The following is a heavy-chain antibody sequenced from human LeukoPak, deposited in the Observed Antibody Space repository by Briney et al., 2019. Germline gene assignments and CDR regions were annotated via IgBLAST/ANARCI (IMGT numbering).Heavy chain of an antibody. V-gene: IGHV3-23*01. CDR3: AKDHDLVVLITLDY. D-gene: IGHD3-22*01. J-gene: IGHJ4*02. CDR2: ISGSGVNT. CDR1: GFTFSFYA. Sequence: PGGSLRLSCAASGFTFSFYAMSWVRQAPGKGLEWVSGISGSGVNTYYADSVKGRFTISRDNSKNTLYLQMNSLRAEDTAVYYCAKDHDLVVLITLDYWGQGTLVTVSS.